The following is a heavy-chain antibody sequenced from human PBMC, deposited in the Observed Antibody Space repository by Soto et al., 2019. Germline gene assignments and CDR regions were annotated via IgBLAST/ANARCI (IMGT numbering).Heavy chain of an antibody. J-gene: IGHJ6*02. CDR1: GGSISSGGYY. V-gene: IGHV4-31*03. D-gene: IGHD3-3*01. Sequence: SLTCTVSGGSISSGGYYWSWIRQHPGKGLEWIGYIYYSGSTYYNPSLKSRVTISVDTSKNQFSLKLSSVTAADTAVYYCARENLRFLDVWGQGTTVTVSS. CDR2: IYYSGST. CDR3: ARENLRFLDV.